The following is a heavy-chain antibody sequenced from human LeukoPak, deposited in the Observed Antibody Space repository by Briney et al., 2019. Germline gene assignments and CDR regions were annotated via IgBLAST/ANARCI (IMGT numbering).Heavy chain of an antibody. CDR1: GGSISSGGYY. Sequence: SETLSLTCTVSGGSISSGGYYWSWIRQHPGKGLEWIGYIYYSGSTYYNPSLKSRVTISVDTSKNQFSLKLSSVTAADTAVYYCAREWYDFWSGYQIYYYYYMDVWGKGTTATVSS. CDR2: IYYSGST. V-gene: IGHV4-31*03. J-gene: IGHJ6*03. CDR3: AREWYDFWSGYQIYYYYYMDV. D-gene: IGHD3-3*01.